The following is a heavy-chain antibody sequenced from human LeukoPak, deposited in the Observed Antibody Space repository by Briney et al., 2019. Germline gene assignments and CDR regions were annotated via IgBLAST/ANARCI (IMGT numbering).Heavy chain of an antibody. D-gene: IGHD2-2*01. V-gene: IGHV4-34*01. CDR2: INQSGST. CDR3: ARAIPPKDIVVVPAALDY. J-gene: IGHJ4*02. CDR1: GGSFSGYY. Sequence: PSHTLSLTCAVYGGSFSGYYWSWIRQPPGKGLEWIGEINQSGSTNYNPSLTSRVTISVDTSKNQFSLRLSSVTDADTAVYYCARAIPPKDIVVVPAALDYWGEGTVVSVSS.